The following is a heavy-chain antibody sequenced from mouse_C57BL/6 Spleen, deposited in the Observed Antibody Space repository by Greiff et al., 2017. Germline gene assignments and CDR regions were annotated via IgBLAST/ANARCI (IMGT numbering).Heavy chain of an antibody. CDR1: GYTFTSYW. CDR3: ARSKGYFDY. V-gene: IGHV1-50*01. CDR2: IDPSDSYT. Sequence: QVQLQQPGAELVKPGASVKLSCKASGYTFTSYWMQWVKQRPGQGLEWIGEIDPSDSYTNYNQKFKGKATLTVDTSSSTAYMQLSSLTSEDSAVYYCARSKGYFDYWGQGTTGTVAS. J-gene: IGHJ2*01.